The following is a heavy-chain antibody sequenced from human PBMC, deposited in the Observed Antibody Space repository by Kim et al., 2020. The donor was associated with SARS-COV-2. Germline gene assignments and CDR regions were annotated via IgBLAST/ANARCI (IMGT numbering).Heavy chain of an antibody. Sequence: GGSLRLSCAASGFTFSSYEMNWVRQAPGKGLEWVSYISSSGSTIYYADSVKGRFTISRDNAKNSLFLQMNSLRAEDTAVYYCARVPPYSGAYYFDYWGQGTLVTVSS. CDR2: ISSSGSTI. CDR3: ARVPPYSGAYYFDY. D-gene: IGHD1-26*01. V-gene: IGHV3-48*03. J-gene: IGHJ4*02. CDR1: GFTFSSYE.